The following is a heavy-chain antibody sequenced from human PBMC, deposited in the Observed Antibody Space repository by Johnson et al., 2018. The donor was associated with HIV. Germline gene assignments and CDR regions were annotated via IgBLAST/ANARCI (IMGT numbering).Heavy chain of an antibody. V-gene: IGHV3-30*02. Sequence: QVQLVESGGGLVQPGGSLRLSCAASGFTFSSYGMHWVRQAPGKGLEWVAFIRYDGSNKYYADSVKGRFTISRDNSKNTLYLQMNSLRAEDTAVYYCARDRGYYDSSGCDALDIWGQGTMVTVSS. CDR2: IRYDGSNK. J-gene: IGHJ3*02. CDR3: ARDRGYYDSSGCDALDI. D-gene: IGHD3-22*01. CDR1: GFTFSSYG.